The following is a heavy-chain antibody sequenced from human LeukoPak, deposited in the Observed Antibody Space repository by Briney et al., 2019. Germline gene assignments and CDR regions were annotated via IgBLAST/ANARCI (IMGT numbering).Heavy chain of an antibody. CDR2: INPRGDAT. Sequence: SSVTVSCKTSGSIFTTYSIHWVRQAPGQGLEWMGVINPRGDATIYAQKFEGRVTMTSDTSTTTVYMELSSLTSEDTGLYYCARKWSSRDWFDPWGQGTLVTVSS. CDR3: ARKWSSRDWFDP. J-gene: IGHJ5*02. V-gene: IGHV1-46*01. D-gene: IGHD2-8*01. CDR1: GSIFTTYS.